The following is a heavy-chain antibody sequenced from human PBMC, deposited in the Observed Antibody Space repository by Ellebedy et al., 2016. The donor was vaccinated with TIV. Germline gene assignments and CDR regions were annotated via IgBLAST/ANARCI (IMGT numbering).Heavy chain of an antibody. CDR2: IYPGDSDT. D-gene: IGHD2-8*02. CDR1: GYSFTSYW. CDR3: ARRLGCTGGDCHFDF. Sequence: GESLKISXKGSGYSFTSYWIGWVRQMPGKGLEWMGIIYPGDSDTRYSPSFQGQVTISADKSISTAYLQWSSLKASDTAMYYCARRLGCTGGDCHFDFWGQGTLVTVSS. V-gene: IGHV5-51*01. J-gene: IGHJ4*02.